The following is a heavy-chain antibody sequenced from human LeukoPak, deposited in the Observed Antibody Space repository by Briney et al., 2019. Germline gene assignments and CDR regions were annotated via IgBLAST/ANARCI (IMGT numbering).Heavy chain of an antibody. J-gene: IGHJ4*02. D-gene: IGHD2-2*02. CDR1: GFTFSSYG. Sequence: GGSLRLSCAASGFTFSSYGMHWVRQAPGKGLEWVAFIRYDGSNKYYADSVKGRFTISRDNAKNTLYLQMNSLRAEDTAVYYCAREYTVPDYFDSWGQGALVTVSS. CDR3: AREYTVPDYFDS. CDR2: IRYDGSNK. V-gene: IGHV3-30*02.